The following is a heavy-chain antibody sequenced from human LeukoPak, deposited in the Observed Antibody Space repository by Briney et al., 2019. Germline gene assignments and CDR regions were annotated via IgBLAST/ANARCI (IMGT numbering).Heavy chain of an antibody. Sequence: ASVKVSCKASGYTFTSYDINWVRQATGQGLEWMGWMNPNSGNTGYAQKFQGRVTMTRNTSISTAYMELSSLRSEDTAAYYCARGGGYYYDSSGYYDYWGQGTLVTVSS. CDR2: MNPNSGNT. CDR3: ARGGGYYYDSSGYYDY. CDR1: GYTFTSYD. D-gene: IGHD3-22*01. V-gene: IGHV1-8*01. J-gene: IGHJ4*02.